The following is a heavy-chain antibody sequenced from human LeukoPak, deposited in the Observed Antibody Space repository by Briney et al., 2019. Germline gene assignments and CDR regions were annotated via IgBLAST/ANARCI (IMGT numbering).Heavy chain of an antibody. CDR2: MNPNSGNT. Sequence: PGASVKVSCKASGYTFTSYDINWVRQATGQGLEWMGWMNPNSGNTGYAQKFQGRVTMTRNTSIRTAYMELSSLTSEDTAVYYCARGRDSSGGFGDWFDPWGQGTLVTVSS. J-gene: IGHJ5*02. CDR3: ARGRDSSGGFGDWFDP. D-gene: IGHD3-22*01. V-gene: IGHV1-8*01. CDR1: GYTFTSYD.